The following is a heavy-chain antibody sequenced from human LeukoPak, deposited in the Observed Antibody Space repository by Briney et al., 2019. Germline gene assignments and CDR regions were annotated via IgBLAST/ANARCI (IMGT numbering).Heavy chain of an antibody. CDR2: IYHSGST. J-gene: IGHJ4*02. CDR1: GGSISSYY. CDR3: ARVSIAVAGPFDY. D-gene: IGHD6-19*01. Sequence: SETLSLTCTVSGGSISSYYGSWIRQPPGKGLEWIGSIYHSGSTYYNPSLKSRVTISVDTSKNQFSLKLSSVTAADTAVYYCARVSIAVAGPFDYWGQGTLVTVSS. V-gene: IGHV4-38-2*02.